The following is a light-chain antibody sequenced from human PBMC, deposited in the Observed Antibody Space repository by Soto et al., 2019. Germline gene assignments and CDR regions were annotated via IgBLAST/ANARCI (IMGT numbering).Light chain of an antibody. CDR2: DVS. CDR3: QQRSDWSLT. V-gene: IGKV3-11*01. J-gene: IGKJ5*01. Sequence: EIVLTQSPGTLSLSPGERATLSCRASQSVSSNLAWYQQKPGQAPRLLIYDVSNRASGIPARFSGSGSETDFTLTISSLEPEDFAVYYCQQRSDWSLTFGQGTRLEIK. CDR1: QSVSSN.